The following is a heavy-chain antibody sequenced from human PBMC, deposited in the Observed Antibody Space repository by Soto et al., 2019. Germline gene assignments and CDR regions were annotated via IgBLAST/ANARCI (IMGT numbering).Heavy chain of an antibody. CDR3: ARGRGVIFGFLGTPPAEY. J-gene: IGHJ4*02. V-gene: IGHV1-3*01. CDR1: GYTFTSYA. D-gene: IGHD3-10*01. Sequence: QVQLVQSGAEVKKPGASVKVSCKASGYTFTSYAMHWVRQAPGQRLEWMGWINAGNGNTKYSQKFQGRVTITRDTPARTAQMELSSLRSEDTAVYYCARGRGVIFGFLGTPPAEYWGQGTLVSVSS. CDR2: INAGNGNT.